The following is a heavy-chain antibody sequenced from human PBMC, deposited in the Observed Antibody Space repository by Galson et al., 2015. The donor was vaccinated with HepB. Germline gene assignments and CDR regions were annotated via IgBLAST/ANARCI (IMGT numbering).Heavy chain of an antibody. Sequence: VSCKASGYTFTSYGMHWVRQVPGQRLEWMGWISAGNDNTKYSEKFQGRVTITRDASANTAYMELSSLRSEDTAVYYCARGEIVVTTFDYWGQGTLVTVSS. D-gene: IGHD3-22*01. J-gene: IGHJ4*02. V-gene: IGHV1-3*01. CDR3: ARGEIVVTTFDY. CDR2: ISAGNDNT. CDR1: GYTFTSYG.